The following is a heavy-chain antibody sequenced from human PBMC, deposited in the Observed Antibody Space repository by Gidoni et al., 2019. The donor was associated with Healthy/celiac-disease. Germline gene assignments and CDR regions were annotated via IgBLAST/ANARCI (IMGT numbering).Heavy chain of an antibody. D-gene: IGHD3-10*01. V-gene: IGHV3-48*02. Sequence: EVQLVESGGGLVKPGGSLSLSCAASGFTFSSSSMNWVRQAPGQGLGWFSYIISSSSTIYYADSVKGRFTISRDNAKNSLYLQMNSLRDEDTAVYYCARGADYYGSGSYPYYFDYWGQGTLVTVSS. CDR3: ARGADYYGSGSYPYYFDY. CDR2: IISSSSTI. J-gene: IGHJ4*02. CDR1: GFTFSSSS.